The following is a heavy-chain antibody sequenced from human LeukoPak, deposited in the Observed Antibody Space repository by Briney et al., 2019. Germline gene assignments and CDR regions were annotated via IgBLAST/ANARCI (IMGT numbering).Heavy chain of an antibody. J-gene: IGHJ6*02. V-gene: IGHV1-8*01. CDR1: GYTFTSYD. Sequence: ASVKVSCKASGYTFTSYDINWVRQATGQGLEWMGWMNPNSGNTGYAQKFQGRVTMTRNTSISTAYMELSSLRSEDTAVYYCARGEGYCSSTSCYWFGYYYGMDVWGQGTTVTVSS. CDR3: ARGEGYCSSTSCYWFGYYYGMDV. CDR2: MNPNSGNT. D-gene: IGHD2-2*01.